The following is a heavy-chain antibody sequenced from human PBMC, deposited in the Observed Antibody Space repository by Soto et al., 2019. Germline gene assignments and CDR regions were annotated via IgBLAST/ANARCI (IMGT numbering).Heavy chain of an antibody. D-gene: IGHD2-15*01. V-gene: IGHV3-23*01. CDR1: GFTFSSYA. CDR2: VSIGGST. CDR3: AKPRGGGGHFDY. J-gene: IGHJ4*02. Sequence: PXGSLRLSGAASGFTFSSYAMGWVRQGAGKGLEWVAVVSIGGSTHYADSVRGRFTISRDNSKNTLYLQMNSLTAEDTAVYFCAKPRGGGGHFDYWGQGALVTVSS.